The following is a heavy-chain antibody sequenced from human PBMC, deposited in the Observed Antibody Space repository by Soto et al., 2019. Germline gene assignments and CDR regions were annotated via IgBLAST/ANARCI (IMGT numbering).Heavy chain of an antibody. V-gene: IGHV1-69*02. J-gene: IGHJ3*01. CDR3: SIGSWSAETFDV. D-gene: IGHD2-2*01. CDR1: GGTFSTYT. Sequence: QVHLEQSGAEVKKPGSSVKVSCKAAGGTFSTYTLIWVRQAPGQGLEWMGRIIPMLTVTNSAQKFQGRVTLTADKFTRTAFMELTSLTSDDTAVYYCSIGSWSAETFDVWGQGTMVTVSS. CDR2: IIPMLTVT.